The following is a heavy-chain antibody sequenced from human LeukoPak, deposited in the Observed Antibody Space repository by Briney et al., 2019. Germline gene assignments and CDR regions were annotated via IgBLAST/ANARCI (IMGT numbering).Heavy chain of an antibody. V-gene: IGHV3-53*04. CDR2: IYSGGST. Sequence: GGSLRLSCAASGSTVSSNYMSWVRQAPGKGLGWVSVIYSGGSTYYADSVKGRFTISRHNSKNTLYLQMNSLRAEDTAVYYCARAVRSRAFDIWGQGTMVTVSS. D-gene: IGHD2/OR15-2a*01. J-gene: IGHJ3*02. CDR3: ARAVRSRAFDI. CDR1: GSTVSSNY.